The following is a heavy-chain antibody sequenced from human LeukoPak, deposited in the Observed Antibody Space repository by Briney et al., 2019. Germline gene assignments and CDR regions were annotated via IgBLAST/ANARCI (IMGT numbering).Heavy chain of an antibody. J-gene: IGHJ4*02. Sequence: GGSLRLSCAASGFTFSTYWMSWVRQAPGKGLEWVANIKQDGSEKYYVDSVKGRFTISRDNAKNSLYLQMNSLRAEDTAVYYCTSQRYSYGYLFGYWGQGTLVTVSS. V-gene: IGHV3-7*01. CDR1: GFTFSTYW. CDR2: IKQDGSEK. D-gene: IGHD5-18*01. CDR3: TSQRYSYGYLFGY.